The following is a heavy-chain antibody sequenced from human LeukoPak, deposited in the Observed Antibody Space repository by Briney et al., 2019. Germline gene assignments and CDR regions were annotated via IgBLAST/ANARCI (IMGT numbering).Heavy chain of an antibody. Sequence: SVKVSCKASGGTFSSYAISWVRQAPGQGLEWMGGIIPIFGTANYAQKFQGRVTITADESTSTAYMELSSLRSEDTAVYYCARGVPTYYDFWSGYLYYYYYYGMDVWGQGTTVTVSS. CDR3: ARGVPTYYDFWSGYLYYYYYYGMDV. J-gene: IGHJ6*01. CDR1: GGTFSSYA. V-gene: IGHV1-69*13. D-gene: IGHD3-3*01. CDR2: IIPIFGTA.